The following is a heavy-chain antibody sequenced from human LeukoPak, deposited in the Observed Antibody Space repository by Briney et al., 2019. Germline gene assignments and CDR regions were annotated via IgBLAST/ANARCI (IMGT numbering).Heavy chain of an antibody. CDR2: ISAYNGNT. V-gene: IGHV1-18*04. CDR1: GYTFTGYY. J-gene: IGHJ4*02. D-gene: IGHD2-21*02. Sequence: AASVKVSCKASGYTFTGYYMHWVRQAPGQGLEWMGWISAYNGNTNYAQKLQGRVTMTTDTSTSTAYMELRSLRSDDTAVYYCARIVVVTAIHDYWGQGTLVTVSS. CDR3: ARIVVVTAIHDY.